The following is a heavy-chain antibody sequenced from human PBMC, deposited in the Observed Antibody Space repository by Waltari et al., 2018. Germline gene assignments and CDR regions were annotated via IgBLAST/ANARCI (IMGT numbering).Heavy chain of an antibody. J-gene: IGHJ5*02. Sequence: EVQLVESGGGLVKPGESLRLSCEGSAVTFNTYTRNGIRQAPGKGLEWVASISSSSNYIYYADSIKGRFTISRDNAKKSLYLHMNSLRAEDTAVYYCARDQDSGFFSNFGWFGPWGQGTLVTVSS. CDR2: ISSSSNYI. D-gene: IGHD4-4*01. CDR1: AVTFNTYT. CDR3: ARDQDSGFFSNFGWFGP. V-gene: IGHV3-21*01.